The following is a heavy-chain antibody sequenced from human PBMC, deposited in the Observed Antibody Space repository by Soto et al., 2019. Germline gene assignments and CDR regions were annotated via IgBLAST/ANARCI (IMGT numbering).Heavy chain of an antibody. D-gene: IGHD4-17*01. J-gene: IGHJ3*02. Sequence: QVQLVESGGGVVQPGRSLRLSCAASGFTFSSYGMHWVRQAPGKGLEWVAVIWYDGSNKYYADSVKGRFTISRDNSKNTLYLQMNSLRAEDTAVYYCARDPDYGDTHDSFDIWGQVTMVTVSS. CDR1: GFTFSSYG. CDR2: IWYDGSNK. CDR3: ARDPDYGDTHDSFDI. V-gene: IGHV3-33*01.